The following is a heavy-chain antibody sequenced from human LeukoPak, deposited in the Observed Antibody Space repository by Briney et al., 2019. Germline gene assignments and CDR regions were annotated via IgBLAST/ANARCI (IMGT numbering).Heavy chain of an antibody. J-gene: IGHJ4*02. CDR3: ARFPLYGSGETDY. Sequence: PGGSLRLSCAASGFTFSSYSMNWVRQAPGKGLEWVSSISSSSSYIYYADSVKGRFTISRDNAKNSLYLQMNSLRAEDTAVYYCARFPLYGSGETDYWGQGTLVAVSS. CDR2: ISSSSSYI. V-gene: IGHV3-21*01. CDR1: GFTFSSYS. D-gene: IGHD3-10*01.